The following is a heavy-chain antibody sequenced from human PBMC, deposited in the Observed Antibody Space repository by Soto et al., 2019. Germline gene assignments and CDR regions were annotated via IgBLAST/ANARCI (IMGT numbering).Heavy chain of an antibody. CDR1: GGSISSGDYY. CDR3: ARDVRYGSGSYKAGSRNWFDP. V-gene: IGHV4-30-4*01. J-gene: IGHJ5*02. Sequence: PSETLSLTCTVSGGSISSGDYYWSWIRQPPGKGLEWIGYIYYSGSTYYNPSLKSRVTISVDTSKNQFSLKLSSVTAADTAVYYCARDVRYGSGSYKAGSRNWFDPWGQGTLVTVS. CDR2: IYYSGST. D-gene: IGHD3-10*01.